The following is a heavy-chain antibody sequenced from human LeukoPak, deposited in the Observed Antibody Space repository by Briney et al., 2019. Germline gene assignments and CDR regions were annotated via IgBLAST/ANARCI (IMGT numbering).Heavy chain of an antibody. CDR2: IDKSGANT. CDR3: AKDLHYSGVDV. V-gene: IGHV3-23*01. J-gene: IGHJ6*02. CDR1: GFTFNHYA. Sequence: TGGSLRLSCVASGFTFNHYAIWVRQAPGKGLEWVSAIDKSGANTYYAGSVKGRFTISRDNSRNTLYLQMNSLRAEDTALYYCAKDLHYSGVDVWGQGTMVTVSS.